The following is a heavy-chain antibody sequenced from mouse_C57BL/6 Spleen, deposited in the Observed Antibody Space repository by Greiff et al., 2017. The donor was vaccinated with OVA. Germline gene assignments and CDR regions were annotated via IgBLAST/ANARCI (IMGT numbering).Heavy chain of an antibody. CDR1: GYTFTDYE. CDR3: TRSNIIRGYFDV. D-gene: IGHD1-2*01. V-gene: IGHV1-15*01. J-gene: IGHJ1*03. Sequence: VQLVESGAELVRPGASVTLSCKASGYTFTDYEMHWVKQTPVHGLEWIGAIDPETGGTAYNQKFKGKAILTADKSSSTAYMELRSLTSEDSAVYYCTRSNIIRGYFDVWGTGTTVTVSS. CDR2: IDPETGGT.